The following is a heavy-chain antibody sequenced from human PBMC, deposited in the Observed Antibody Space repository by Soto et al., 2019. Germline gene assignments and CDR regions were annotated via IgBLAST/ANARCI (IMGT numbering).Heavy chain of an antibody. CDR3: ASARHIGP. CDR2: IKEDGSER. J-gene: IGHJ5*02. CDR1: GFTFSNYW. D-gene: IGHD2-21*01. V-gene: IGHV3-7*01. Sequence: EVQLVESGGDLVQPGGSLRLSCAASGFTFSNYWMSWVRQAPGKGLEWVANIKEDGSERNYVDSVKGRFTISRDNADNSLYLQMNSLRAEDTAVYYCASARHIGPWGQGTLVTVSS.